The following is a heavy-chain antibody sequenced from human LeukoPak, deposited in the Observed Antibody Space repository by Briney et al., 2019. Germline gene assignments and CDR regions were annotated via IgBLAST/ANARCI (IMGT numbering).Heavy chain of an antibody. CDR1: GGSISSYY. CDR2: IYYSGST. V-gene: IGHV4-59*01. CDR3: ARDSSYCTSGVCYSDFDY. J-gene: IGHJ4*02. D-gene: IGHD2-8*01. Sequence: SETLSLTCTVSGGSISSYYWSWIRQPPGKGLEWIGYIYYSGSTNYNPSLKSRVTISVDTSKNQFSLKLSSVTAADTAVYYCARDSSYCTSGVCYSDFDYWGQGTLVTVSS.